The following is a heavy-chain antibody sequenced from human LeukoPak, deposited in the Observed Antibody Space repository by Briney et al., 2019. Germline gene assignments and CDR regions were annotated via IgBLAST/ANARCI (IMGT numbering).Heavy chain of an antibody. CDR1: GFTFSTYW. D-gene: IGHD2-15*01. Sequence: GGSLRLSCADSGFTFSTYWMSWVRQPPGKGLVWVSRIYVDGRTTNYADSVKGRFTISRDNAKNTVYLEMNSLSVEDTATYYCIRDFRSADLWGQGALVTVTS. J-gene: IGHJ5*02. CDR2: IYVDGRTT. V-gene: IGHV3-74*01. CDR3: IRDFRSADL.